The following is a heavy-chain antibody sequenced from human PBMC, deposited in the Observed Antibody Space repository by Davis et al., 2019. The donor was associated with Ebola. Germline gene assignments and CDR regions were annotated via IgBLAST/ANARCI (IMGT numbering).Heavy chain of an antibody. D-gene: IGHD2-15*01. J-gene: IGHJ6*02. CDR3: ARSPLYCSGGSCYSTYYGMDV. V-gene: IGHV3-66*01. Sequence: PGGSLRLSCAASGFTVSSNYMSWVRQSVGKGLEWVSVIYSGGSIYYADSVKGRFTISRDNAKNSLYLQMNSLRAEDTAVYYCARSPLYCSGGSCYSTYYGMDVWGQGTTVTVSS. CDR2: IYSGGSI. CDR1: GFTVSSNY.